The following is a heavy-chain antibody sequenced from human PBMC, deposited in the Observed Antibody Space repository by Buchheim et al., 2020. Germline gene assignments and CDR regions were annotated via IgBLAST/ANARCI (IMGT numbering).Heavy chain of an antibody. J-gene: IGHJ6*02. CDR2: MNPNNGNT. CDR3: ARGGFGSSGWRYYYYYYGMDV. Sequence: QVQLVQSGAEVKKPGASVKVSCKASGYTFTSYDINWVRQATGQGLEWMGWMNPNNGNTGYAQKSQGRVTFTRNPPITTAYMELSSLRSEDTAVYYCARGGFGSSGWRYYYYYYGMDVWGQGTT. D-gene: IGHD6-19*01. V-gene: IGHV1-8*01. CDR1: GYTFTSYD.